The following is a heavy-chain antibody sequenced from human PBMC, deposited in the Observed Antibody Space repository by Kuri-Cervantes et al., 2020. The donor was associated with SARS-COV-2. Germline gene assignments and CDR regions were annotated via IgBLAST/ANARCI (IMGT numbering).Heavy chain of an antibody. V-gene: IGHV4-38-2*02. Sequence: GSLRLSCTVSGHSISSGYYWGWIRQPPGKGLEWIGSIYHSGSTYYNPSLKSRVTISVDTSKNQFSLKLSSVTAADTAVYYCARGGDYSYWFDPWGQGTLVTVSS. CDR2: IYHSGST. CDR1: GHSISSGYY. D-gene: IGHD4-17*01. J-gene: IGHJ5*02. CDR3: ARGGDYSYWFDP.